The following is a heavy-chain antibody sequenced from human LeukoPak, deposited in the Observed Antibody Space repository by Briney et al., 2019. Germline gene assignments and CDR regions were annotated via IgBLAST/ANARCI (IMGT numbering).Heavy chain of an antibody. J-gene: IGHJ4*02. CDR2: ISSSGGST. CDR3: AKDLRTGLVVIGFDY. Sequence: GGSLRLSCAASGFTVSSYYMSWVRQAPGKGLEWVSAISSSGGSTYYADSVKGRFTISRDNSKNTLYLQMNSLRAEDTAVYHCAKDLRTGLVVIGFDYWGQGTLVTVSS. CDR1: GFTVSSYY. V-gene: IGHV3-23*01. D-gene: IGHD3-22*01.